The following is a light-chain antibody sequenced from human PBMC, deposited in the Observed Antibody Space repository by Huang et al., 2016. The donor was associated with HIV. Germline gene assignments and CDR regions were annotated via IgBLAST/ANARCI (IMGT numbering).Light chain of an antibody. CDR2: AAS. Sequence: DIQMTQSPTSVSASVGDRVTITCRASQGVSSYLAWYQQRPGKVPNLLIYAASTLQTGVPSRFSGNVSDTDFTLTISSLQAEDFATYYCQQATRIPLTFGGGTKVEMK. CDR1: QGVSSY. J-gene: IGKJ4*01. CDR3: QQATRIPLT. V-gene: IGKV1-12*01.